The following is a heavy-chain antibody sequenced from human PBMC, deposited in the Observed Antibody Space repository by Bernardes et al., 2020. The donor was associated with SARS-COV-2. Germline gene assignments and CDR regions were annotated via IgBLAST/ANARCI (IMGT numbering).Heavy chain of an antibody. D-gene: IGHD4-17*01. J-gene: IGHJ6*02. CDR2: IDWDDDK. CDR3: ARMTTVVTLEAYYYYGMDV. V-gene: IGHV2-70*01. Sequence: SGPTLVKPKKKRKRKGTGSGFSLSTSGMCVSWIRQPPGKALEWLALIDWDDDKYYSTSLKTRLTISKDTSKNQVVLTMTNMDPVDTATYYCARMTTVVTLEAYYYYGMDVWGQGTTVTVSS. CDR1: GFSLSTSGMC.